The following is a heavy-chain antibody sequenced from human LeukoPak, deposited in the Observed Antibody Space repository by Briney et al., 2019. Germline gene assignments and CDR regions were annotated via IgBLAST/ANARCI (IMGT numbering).Heavy chain of an antibody. V-gene: IGHV1-69*13. CDR1: GGTFSSYA. J-gene: IGHJ4*02. D-gene: IGHD3-10*01. CDR3: ARVRSYGSGSYYSYYFDY. Sequence: SVTVSCKASGGTFSSYAISWVPQAPGQGLEWMGGIIPIFGTANYAQKFEGRVTITADESTSTAYMELSSLRSEDTAVYYCARVRSYGSGSYYSYYFDYWGQGTLVTVSS. CDR2: IIPIFGTA.